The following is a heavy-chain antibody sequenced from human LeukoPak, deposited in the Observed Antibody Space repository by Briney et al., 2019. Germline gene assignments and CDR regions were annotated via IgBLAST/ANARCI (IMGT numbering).Heavy chain of an antibody. CDR2: IYHGGSS. CDR3: ARLPGDFWSAYYADS. D-gene: IGHD3-3*01. J-gene: IGHJ4*02. V-gene: IGHV4-38-2*02. CDR1: GYSITSGYF. Sequence: SSETLSLTCTVSGYSITSGYFWGWIRQPPGKGLELIETIYHGGSSYSHPSLQSRVTISVDTSKNQFSLKLISMTAADTAVYYCARLPGDFWSAYYADSWGQGTLVTVSS.